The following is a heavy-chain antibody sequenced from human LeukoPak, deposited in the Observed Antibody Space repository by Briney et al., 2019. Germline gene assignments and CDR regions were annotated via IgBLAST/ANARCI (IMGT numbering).Heavy chain of an antibody. V-gene: IGHV3-33*01. Sequence: GGSLRLSCAASGFTFSSYGMHWVRQAPGKGLEWVALIWYDGSNKYYADSVKGRLTISRDNSKNTLYLQMSSLRAEDTAVYYCAREGPRGNSQFDYWGQGTLVTVSS. D-gene: IGHD2/OR15-2a*01. CDR3: AREGPRGNSQFDY. J-gene: IGHJ4*02. CDR1: GFTFSSYG. CDR2: IWYDGSNK.